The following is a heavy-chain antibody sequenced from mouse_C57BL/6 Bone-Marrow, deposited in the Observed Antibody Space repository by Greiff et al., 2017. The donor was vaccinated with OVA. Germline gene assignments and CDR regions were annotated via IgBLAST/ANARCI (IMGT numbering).Heavy chain of an antibody. CDR3: ARNCITTVVAPYAMDY. Sequence: QVQLQQSGPGLVQPSQSLSITCTVSGFSLTSYGVHWVRQSPGKGLEWLGVIWSGGSTDYNAAFISRLSISKDNSKSQVFFKMNSLQADDTAIYYCARNCITTVVAPYAMDYWGQGTSVTVSS. V-gene: IGHV2-2*01. CDR2: IWSGGST. J-gene: IGHJ4*01. D-gene: IGHD1-1*01. CDR1: GFSLTSYG.